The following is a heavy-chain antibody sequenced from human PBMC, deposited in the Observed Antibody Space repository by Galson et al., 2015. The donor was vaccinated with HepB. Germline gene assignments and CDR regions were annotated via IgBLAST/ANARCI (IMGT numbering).Heavy chain of an antibody. Sequence: SLRLSCAASGFTFSSYWMSWVRQAPGKGLEWVANIKQDGSEKYYVDSVKGRFTISRDNAKNSLYLQMNSLRAEDTAVYYCARAVTGTFLFDAFDIWGQGTMVTVSS. D-gene: IGHD1-20*01. CDR2: IKQDGSEK. CDR3: ARAVTGTFLFDAFDI. J-gene: IGHJ3*02. CDR1: GFTFSSYW. V-gene: IGHV3-7*03.